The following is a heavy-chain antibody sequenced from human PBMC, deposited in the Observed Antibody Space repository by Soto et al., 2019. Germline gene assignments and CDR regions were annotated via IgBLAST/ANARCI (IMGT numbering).Heavy chain of an antibody. CDR2: IYHGGST. J-gene: IGHJ4*02. Sequence: SETLSLTCGVSGFSISSGYYWGWVRQPPGKGLEWIGTIYHGGSTFYNPSLKSRVTISVDTSKNQFSLKLSSVTAADTALYYCAKGRDSSDSYRPFDFWGQGTLVTVSS. CDR3: AKGRDSSDSYRPFDF. V-gene: IGHV4-38-2*01. D-gene: IGHD3-22*01. CDR1: GFSISSGYY.